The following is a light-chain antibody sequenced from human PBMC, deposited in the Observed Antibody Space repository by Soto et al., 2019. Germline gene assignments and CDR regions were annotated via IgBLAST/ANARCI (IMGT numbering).Light chain of an antibody. J-gene: IGLJ2*01. V-gene: IGLV2-8*01. CDR1: SSDVGGYNY. CDR3: SSYAGRNVVV. Sequence: QSALTQPPSASGSPGQSVTISCTGTSSDVGGYNYVSWYQQHPGKAPKLMIYEVTKRPSGVSDRFSGSKSGNTASLTVSGLQADDEADYYCSSYAGRNVVVFGGGTKLTVL. CDR2: EVT.